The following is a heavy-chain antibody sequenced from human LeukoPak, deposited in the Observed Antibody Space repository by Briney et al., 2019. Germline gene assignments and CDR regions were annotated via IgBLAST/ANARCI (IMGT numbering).Heavy chain of an antibody. CDR2: ISAYNGNT. CDR3: ASGGPQATVTTFDY. D-gene: IGHD4-17*01. Sequence: ASVKVSCKASGYTFTSYGISWVRQAPGQGLEWMGWISAYNGNTNYAQKLQGRVTMTTDTSTSTAYMELSSLRSEDTAVYYCASGGPQATVTTFDYWGQGTLVTVSS. CDR1: GYTFTSYG. J-gene: IGHJ4*02. V-gene: IGHV1-18*01.